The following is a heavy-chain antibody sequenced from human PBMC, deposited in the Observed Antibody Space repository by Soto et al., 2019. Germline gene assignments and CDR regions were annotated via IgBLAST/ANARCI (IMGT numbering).Heavy chain of an antibody. Sequence: PGGSMTLSCAASGLTFSDYYMSWIRQAPGKGLEWVSYISSSGSTIYYADSVKGRFTISRDNAKNSLYLQMNSLRAEDTAVYYCARRVAVAGKYNWFDPWGQGTLVTVS. V-gene: IGHV3-11*01. CDR1: GLTFSDYY. CDR3: ARRVAVAGKYNWFDP. D-gene: IGHD6-19*01. CDR2: ISSSGSTI. J-gene: IGHJ5*02.